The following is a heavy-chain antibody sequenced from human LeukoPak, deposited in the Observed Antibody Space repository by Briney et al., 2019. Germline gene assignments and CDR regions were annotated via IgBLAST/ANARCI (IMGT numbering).Heavy chain of an antibody. Sequence: PGGSLRLSCAASGFTFSTYAVNWVRQAPGKGLEWVSTISGSGDSTYYADSVKGRFTISRDNSKDTLYLQMNSLRAEDTAVYYCAKARGFLDYWGQGTLVTVSS. V-gene: IGHV3-23*01. J-gene: IGHJ4*02. CDR3: AKARGFLDY. D-gene: IGHD3-3*01. CDR1: GFTFSTYA. CDR2: ISGSGDST.